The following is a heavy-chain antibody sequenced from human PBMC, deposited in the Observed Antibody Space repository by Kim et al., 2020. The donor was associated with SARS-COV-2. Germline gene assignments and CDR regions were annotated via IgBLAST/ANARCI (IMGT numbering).Heavy chain of an antibody. D-gene: IGHD3-22*01. J-gene: IGHJ4*02. V-gene: IGHV3-74*01. CDR3: ARAGDSSGYLTDY. Sequence: YGDSVTHRFTISSNNAKNTLYLQMNSLRAEDTAVYYCARAGDSSGYLTDYWGQGTLVTVSS.